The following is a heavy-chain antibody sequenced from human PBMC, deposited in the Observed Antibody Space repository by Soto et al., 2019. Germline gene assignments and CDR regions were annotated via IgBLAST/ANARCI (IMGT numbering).Heavy chain of an antibody. CDR3: AGVATPDGDY. V-gene: IGHV1-69*02. Sequence: QVQLVQSGADVKKPGSSVKVSCKASGGTFSTYSISWVRQAPGHGLEWMGRIIPFLGIANYAQNFQGRVTITADKSTRAVYMDMTSLRSDDTAVYYCAGVATPDGDYWGQGNLVTVSS. CDR2: IIPFLGIA. D-gene: IGHD5-12*01. J-gene: IGHJ4*02. CDR1: GGTFSTYS.